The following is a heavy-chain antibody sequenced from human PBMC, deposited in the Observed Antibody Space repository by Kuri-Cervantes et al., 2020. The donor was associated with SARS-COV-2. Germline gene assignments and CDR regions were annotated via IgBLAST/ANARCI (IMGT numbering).Heavy chain of an antibody. CDR1: GGTFSSYA. CDR2: IIPIFGTA. V-gene: IGHV1-69*05. J-gene: IGHJ4*02. D-gene: IGHD3-10*01. CDR3: ASDQYGSGGMGNY. Sequence: SVKVSCKASGGTFSSYAISWVRQAPGQGLEWMGGIIPIFGTANYAQKFQGRVTITTDESTSTAYMELSSLRSEDTAVYYCASDQYGSGGMGNYWGQGTLVTVSS.